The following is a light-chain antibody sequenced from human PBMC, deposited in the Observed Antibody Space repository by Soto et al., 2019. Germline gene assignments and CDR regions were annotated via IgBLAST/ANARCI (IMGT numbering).Light chain of an antibody. V-gene: IGLV1-51*01. CDR2: DNN. CDR3: GTWDSSLSAGV. CDR1: SSNIGNNY. Sequence: QSVLTQPPSVSAAPGQTVTISCSGSSSNIGNNYVSWYQQLPGTAPKLLIYDNNQRPSEIPDRFSGSKSGTSATLGITGLQTGDEADYYCGTWDSSLSAGVFGGGTKVTVL. J-gene: IGLJ2*01.